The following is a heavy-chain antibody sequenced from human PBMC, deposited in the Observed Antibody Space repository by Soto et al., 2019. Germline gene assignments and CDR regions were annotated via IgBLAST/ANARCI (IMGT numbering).Heavy chain of an antibody. CDR1: GFTFSSYS. CDR3: ARDATIIGYYYYYMDV. V-gene: IGHV3-21*01. J-gene: IGHJ6*03. D-gene: IGHD5-12*01. Sequence: VQLVESGGGLVKPGGSLRLSCAASGFTFSSYSMNWVRQAPGKGLEWVSSISSSSSYIYYADSVKGRFTISRDNAKNSLYLQMNSLRAEDTAVYYCARDATIIGYYYYYMDVWGKGTTVTVSS. CDR2: ISSSSSYI.